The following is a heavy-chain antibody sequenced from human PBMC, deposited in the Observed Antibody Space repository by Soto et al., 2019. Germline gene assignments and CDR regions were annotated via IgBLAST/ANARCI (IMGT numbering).Heavy chain of an antibody. D-gene: IGHD2-2*01. CDR3: ARERYCSSTSCYYYYGMDV. CDR2: IIPIFGTA. V-gene: IGHV1-69*01. Sequence: QVQLVQSGAEVKKPGSSVKVSCKASGGTFSSYAISWVRQAPGHGLEWMGGIIPIFGTANYAQKFQGRVTSTADESTSTAYMELSSLRSEDTAVYYCARERYCSSTSCYYYYGMDVWGQGTTVTVCS. CDR1: GGTFSSYA. J-gene: IGHJ6*02.